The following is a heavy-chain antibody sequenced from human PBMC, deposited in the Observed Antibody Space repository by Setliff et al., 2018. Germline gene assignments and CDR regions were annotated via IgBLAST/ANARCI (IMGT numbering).Heavy chain of an antibody. Sequence: SETLSLTCAVYDGSFSDYYWSWIRQPPGKGLEWIGEINHSGSTNYKSSLKSRVTISVDTSKNQFSLRLTSMTAADTAVYYCASPRRDDLDSPFDPFDIWGRGTMVTVSS. V-gene: IGHV4-34*01. CDR1: DGSFSDYY. D-gene: IGHD3-3*01. CDR2: INHSGST. J-gene: IGHJ3*02. CDR3: ASPRRDDLDSPFDPFDI.